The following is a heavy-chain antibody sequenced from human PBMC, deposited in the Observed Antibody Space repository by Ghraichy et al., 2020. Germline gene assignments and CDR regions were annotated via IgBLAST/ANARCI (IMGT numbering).Heavy chain of an antibody. CDR2: ISGSGGST. D-gene: IGHD2-2*01. Sequence: GGSLRLSCAASGFTFSSYAMSWVRQAPGKGLEWVSAISGSGGSTYYADSVKGRFTISRDNSKNTLYLQMNSLRAEDTAVYYCAKDIYKYQLNYGMDVWGQGTTVTVSS. J-gene: IGHJ6*02. V-gene: IGHV3-23*01. CDR3: AKDIYKYQLNYGMDV. CDR1: GFTFSSYA.